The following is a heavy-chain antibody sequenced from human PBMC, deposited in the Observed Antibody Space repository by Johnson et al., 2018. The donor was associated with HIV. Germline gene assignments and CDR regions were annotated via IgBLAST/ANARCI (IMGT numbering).Heavy chain of an antibody. D-gene: IGHD3-22*01. Sequence: QVQLVESGGGVVQPGRSLRLSCAASGFTFSSYAMHWVRQAPGKGLEWVAVISYDGSNKYYADSVKGRFTISRDNSKNTLYLQMNSLRPEDTAVYYCARSCGYYGTDAFDIWGQGTMVTVSS. CDR3: ARSCGYYGTDAFDI. CDR1: GFTFSSYA. CDR2: ISYDGSNK. J-gene: IGHJ3*02. V-gene: IGHV3-30-3*01.